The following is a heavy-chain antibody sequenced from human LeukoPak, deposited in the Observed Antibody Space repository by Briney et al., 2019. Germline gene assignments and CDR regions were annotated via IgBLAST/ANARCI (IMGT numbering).Heavy chain of an antibody. Sequence: ASVKVSCKASGYTFTGYYMHWVRQAPGQGLEWMGWTNPNTGGTNFAEKLQGRLTMTRDTSITTAYMELTSLRSDDTGIYFCARVDSSGWTGRFEYWGQGTLVTVSS. J-gene: IGHJ4*02. CDR1: GYTFTGYY. CDR3: ARVDSSGWTGRFEY. D-gene: IGHD3-22*01. CDR2: TNPNTGGT. V-gene: IGHV1-2*02.